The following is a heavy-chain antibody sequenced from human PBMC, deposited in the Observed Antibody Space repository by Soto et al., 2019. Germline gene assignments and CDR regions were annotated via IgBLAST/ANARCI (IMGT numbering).Heavy chain of an antibody. CDR1: GFTFSNAW. D-gene: IGHD4-17*01. Sequence: PGRSLRLSCAASGFTFSNAWMSWVRQAPGRGLEWVGRIKSKTDGGTTDYAAPVKGRFTISRDDSKNTLYLQMNSLKTEDTAVYYCTTIYGDYEGGFDYWGQGTLVTVSS. CDR2: IKSKTDGGTT. CDR3: TTIYGDYEGGFDY. J-gene: IGHJ4*02. V-gene: IGHV3-15*01.